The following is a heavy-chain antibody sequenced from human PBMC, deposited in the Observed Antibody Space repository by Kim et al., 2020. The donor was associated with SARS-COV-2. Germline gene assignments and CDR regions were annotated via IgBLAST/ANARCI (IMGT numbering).Heavy chain of an antibody. V-gene: IGHV1-3*01. Sequence: RYYKQYQGRVNITRDTSASTAYRELRSLRAEDTAVYYCARAGGQEDGIDYWGQGTLVTVSS. D-gene: IGHD3-16*01. CDR3: ARAGGQEDGIDY. J-gene: IGHJ4*02.